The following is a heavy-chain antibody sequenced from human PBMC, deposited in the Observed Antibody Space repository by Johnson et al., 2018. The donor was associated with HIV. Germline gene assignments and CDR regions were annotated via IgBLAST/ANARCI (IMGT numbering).Heavy chain of an antibody. CDR1: GFTLDDYD. CDR2: FSRHGGSI. CDR3: ARDPTTQNSRLTGDFGAFDI. J-gene: IGHJ3*02. Sequence: EVQLVESGGGVVRPGGSLRLSCAASGFTLDDYDMSWVRQAPGKGLEWVSGFSRHGGSIGYAASLKGRFTISRDNAKNSLYLQMNSLTDEDTALYYCARDPTTQNSRLTGDFGAFDIWGQGTMVTVSS. D-gene: IGHD7-27*01. V-gene: IGHV3-20*04.